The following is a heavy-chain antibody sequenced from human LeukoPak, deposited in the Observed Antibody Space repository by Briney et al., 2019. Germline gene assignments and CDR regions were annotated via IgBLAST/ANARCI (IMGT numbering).Heavy chain of an antibody. Sequence: ASVTVSCKASGYTFTNYDINWVRQATGQGLEWMGWINPNSGYTGYAQKFQGRVTVTRDTSIGTAYMDLSSLRSEDTAVYYCARGNRLYSSSWSSLAFDIWGQGTMVTVSS. J-gene: IGHJ3*02. D-gene: IGHD6-13*01. CDR3: ARGNRLYSSSWSSLAFDI. CDR2: INPNSGYT. V-gene: IGHV1-8*01. CDR1: GYTFTNYD.